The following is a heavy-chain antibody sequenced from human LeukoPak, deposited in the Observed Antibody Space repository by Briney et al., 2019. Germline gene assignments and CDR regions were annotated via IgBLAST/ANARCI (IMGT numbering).Heavy chain of an antibody. J-gene: IGHJ4*02. Sequence: GGSLRLSCAASGFSFSSYAMSWVRQAPERGLEWVSSIRGNSETFYADSVKGRCTLSRDDSRNMVHLQLNSLRVEDTAIYYCAKWKDSSGSLDYWGQGTLVTVSS. CDR1: GFSFSSYA. CDR3: AKWKDSSGSLDY. CDR2: IRGNSET. D-gene: IGHD6-19*01. V-gene: IGHV3-23*01.